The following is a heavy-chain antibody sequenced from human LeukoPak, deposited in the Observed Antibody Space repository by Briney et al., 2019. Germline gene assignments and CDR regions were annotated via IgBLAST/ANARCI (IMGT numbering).Heavy chain of an antibody. D-gene: IGHD5-18*01. CDR1: GFPVSSKL. J-gene: IGHJ6*03. CDR2: IYSGGRT. Sequence: PGGSLRLSFAAPGFPVSSKLMSWVRQAPGKGLGWGSVIYSGGRTYYADSVKGRFNNARDNSKNALYLQMNSMRAEDTAVYYCARDRLYEDTAMDYYYYMDVWGKGTTVTVSS. V-gene: IGHV3-53*01. CDR3: ARDRLYEDTAMDYYYYMDV.